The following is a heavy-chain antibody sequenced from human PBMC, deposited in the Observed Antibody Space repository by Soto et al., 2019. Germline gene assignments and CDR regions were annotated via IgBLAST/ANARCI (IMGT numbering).Heavy chain of an antibody. J-gene: IGHJ6*02. Sequence: PGGSLRLSCAASGFPFYDYTMHWVRQAPGKGLEWVSLISWDGGSTYYADSVKGRFTISRDNSKNSLYLQMNSLRTEDTALYYCAKDADTYYYYGMDVWGQGTTVTV. CDR2: ISWDGGST. CDR3: AKDADTYYYYGMDV. CDR1: GFPFYDYT. V-gene: IGHV3-43*01.